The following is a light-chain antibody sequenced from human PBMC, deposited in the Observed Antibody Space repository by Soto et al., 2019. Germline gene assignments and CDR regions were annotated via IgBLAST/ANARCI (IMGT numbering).Light chain of an antibody. Sequence: QSVLTQPPSVSGTPGQTVIISCSGGTSNIGSNTVSWYRQVPGTAPEVLIYTNDQSPSGVSDRFSGSKSGTSASLAISGLQSDDEGDYYCATWDDSLHGLLFGGGTKVTV. CDR1: TSNIGSNT. J-gene: IGLJ2*01. CDR2: TND. V-gene: IGLV1-44*01. CDR3: ATWDDSLHGLL.